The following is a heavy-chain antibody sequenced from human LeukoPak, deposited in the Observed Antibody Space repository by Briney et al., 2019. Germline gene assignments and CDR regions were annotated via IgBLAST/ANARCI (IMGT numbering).Heavy chain of an antibody. J-gene: IGHJ4*02. Sequence: SETLSLTCAVYGGSFSGYYWSWIRQPPGKGLEWIGEINHSGSTNDNPSLKSRFTISVDTSKNQFSLRLSSVTAADTAVYYCASLRTAVAAFDYWGQGTLVTVSS. CDR3: ASLRTAVAAFDY. V-gene: IGHV4-34*01. D-gene: IGHD6-19*01. CDR2: INHSGST. CDR1: GGSFSGYY.